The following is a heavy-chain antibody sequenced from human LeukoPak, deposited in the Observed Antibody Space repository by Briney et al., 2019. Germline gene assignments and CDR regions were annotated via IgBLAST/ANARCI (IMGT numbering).Heavy chain of an antibody. CDR3: ARVAPPDGY. CDR1: GFTFSSYS. CDR2: ISSSSSTI. V-gene: IGHV3-48*04. Sequence: PGGSLRLSCAASGFTFSSYSMNWVRQAPGKGLEWVSYISSSSSTIYYADSVKGRFTISRGNAKNSLYLQMNSLRTEDTAVYYCARVAPPDGYWGQGTLVTVSS. D-gene: IGHD5-24*01. J-gene: IGHJ4*02.